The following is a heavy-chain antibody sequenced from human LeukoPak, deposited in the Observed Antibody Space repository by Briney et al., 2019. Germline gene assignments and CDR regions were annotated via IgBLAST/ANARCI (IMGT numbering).Heavy chain of an antibody. J-gene: IGHJ4*02. CDR1: GFTFTDYA. CDR2: ISASGSTT. Sequence: GGSLRLSCAASGFTFTDYAMGWVRQAPGQGLEWASSISASGSTTYYADSVRGRFTISRDNSKNTLSLQMSSLRAEDTAVYYCAKARTPYNSGFDYWGQGTLVAVSS. D-gene: IGHD6-19*01. V-gene: IGHV3-23*01. CDR3: AKARTPYNSGFDY.